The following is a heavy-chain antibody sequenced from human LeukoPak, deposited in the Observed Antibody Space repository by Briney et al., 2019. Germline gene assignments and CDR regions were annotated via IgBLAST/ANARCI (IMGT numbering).Heavy chain of an antibody. CDR1: GFTFSSYA. V-gene: IGHV3-30-3*01. Sequence: PGGSLRFSCAASGFTFSSYARPWVRQAPGKGLEWVAVISYDGSNKYYADSVKGRFTISRDNSKNTLYLQMNSLRAEDTAVYYCARDPVHNYYDSSGSYYYYGMDVWGQGTTVTVSS. CDR2: ISYDGSNK. CDR3: ARDPVHNYYDSSGSYYYYGMDV. D-gene: IGHD3-22*01. J-gene: IGHJ6*02.